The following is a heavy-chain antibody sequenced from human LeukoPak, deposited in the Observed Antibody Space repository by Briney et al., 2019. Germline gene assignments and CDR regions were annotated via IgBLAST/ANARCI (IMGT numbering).Heavy chain of an antibody. Sequence: GGSLRLSCVASGFTFSTSGMHWVRQSPGKGLDWVAFIRNDGNKKNYAESVKGRFTISRDNSKNSLYLQMNSLRAEDTAVYYCAREGSDWNYYYYMDVWGKGTTVTISS. J-gene: IGHJ6*03. V-gene: IGHV3-30*02. CDR1: GFTFSTSG. CDR2: IRNDGNKK. D-gene: IGHD6-19*01. CDR3: AREGSDWNYYYYMDV.